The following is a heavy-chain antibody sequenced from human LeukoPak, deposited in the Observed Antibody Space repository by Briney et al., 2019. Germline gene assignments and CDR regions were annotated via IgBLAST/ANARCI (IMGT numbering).Heavy chain of an antibody. CDR1: GYTFTAYY. CDR3: ATSSGYSSSWGAFDI. J-gene: IGHJ3*02. V-gene: IGHV1-2*02. CDR2: MHPNSGGT. Sequence: GAPVRVSCKASGYTFTAYYMHWVRQAPGQGLEWMGWMHPNSGGTHYEQKFQGRVTMTRDTSISTAYMEVSRLTSDDTAVYYCATSSGYSSSWGAFDIWGQGTMVTVSS. D-gene: IGHD6-13*01.